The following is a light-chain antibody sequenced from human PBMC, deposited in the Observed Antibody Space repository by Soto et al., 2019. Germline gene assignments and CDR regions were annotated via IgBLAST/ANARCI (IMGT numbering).Light chain of an antibody. Sequence: DIQLTQSPCFLSASVGDRVSITCRASHGISRYLAWYQQKPGKAPNLLIYTASTLQSGVPSRFSGSGSGTEFTLTISSLQPEDFATYYCHQHYGYPLTFGGGTKVEIK. CDR1: HGISRY. J-gene: IGKJ4*01. CDR2: TAS. CDR3: HQHYGYPLT. V-gene: IGKV1-9*01.